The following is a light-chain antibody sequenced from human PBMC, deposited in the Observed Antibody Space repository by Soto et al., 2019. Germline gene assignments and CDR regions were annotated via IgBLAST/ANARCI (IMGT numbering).Light chain of an antibody. CDR3: QHRSSWPVS. V-gene: IGKV3-11*01. J-gene: IGKJ5*01. Sequence: VMTQSPATLSVSPGERATLSCRASQSVYIYLAWYQQKPGQSPRLLIYDASNRATGIPARFSGSGSGTDFTLTISSLEPEDFAVYYCQHRSSWPVSFGQGTRLEI. CDR2: DAS. CDR1: QSVYIY.